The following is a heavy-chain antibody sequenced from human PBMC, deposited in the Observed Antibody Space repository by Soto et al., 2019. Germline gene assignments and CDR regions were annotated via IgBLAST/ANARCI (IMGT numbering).Heavy chain of an antibody. CDR1: GYAFTGYY. CDR3: VRGDSMRV. D-gene: IGHD4-4*01. J-gene: IGHJ6*02. Sequence: QVQLVQSGAEVKKPGAAVKVSCEASGYAFTGYYIHWVRQAPGQGLEWMGWINPNSDVTNYAQKFQGRVTMTRDPSISTAYMELSRLKYDDTAMYYCVRGDSMRVWGQGTTVTVSS. V-gene: IGHV1-2*02. CDR2: INPNSDVT.